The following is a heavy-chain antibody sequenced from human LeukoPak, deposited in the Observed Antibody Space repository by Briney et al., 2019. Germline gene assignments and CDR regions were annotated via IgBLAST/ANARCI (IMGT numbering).Heavy chain of an antibody. J-gene: IGHJ5*01. Sequence: GGSLRLSCAASGFTFSSYWMSWVRQAPGKGLEWVANINQDGSEKYYVDSVKGRFTISRDNSKNTLYLQMNSLRAEDTAVYYCAREPTYSSSWYTTCDSWGQGTLVTVSS. D-gene: IGHD6-13*01. V-gene: IGHV3-7*01. CDR2: INQDGSEK. CDR3: AREPTYSSSWYTTCDS. CDR1: GFTFSSYW.